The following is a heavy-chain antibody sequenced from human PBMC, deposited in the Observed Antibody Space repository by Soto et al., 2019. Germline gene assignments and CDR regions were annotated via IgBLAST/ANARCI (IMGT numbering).Heavy chain of an antibody. CDR2: INPNSGGT. CDR1: GYTFTGYY. Sequence: ASVKVSCKASGYTFTGYYMHWVRQAPGQGLEWMGWINPNSGGTNYAQKFQGWVTMTRDTSISTAYMELSRLRSDDTAVYYCARTRRYSYGYGTRYYYYGMDVWGQGTTVTVSS. V-gene: IGHV1-2*04. CDR3: ARTRRYSYGYGTRYYYYGMDV. J-gene: IGHJ6*02. D-gene: IGHD5-18*01.